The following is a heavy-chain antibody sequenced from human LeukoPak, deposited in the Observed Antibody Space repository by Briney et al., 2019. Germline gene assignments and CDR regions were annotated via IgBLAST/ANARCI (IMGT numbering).Heavy chain of an antibody. J-gene: IGHJ4*02. CDR1: GFTLNNYA. V-gene: IGHV3-23*01. CDR3: AKDGSSRYSGYDYSTGVEWPTVGYFDY. Sequence: GGSLRLSCAASGFTLNNYAMRWVRQAPGKGLEWVSAISGSGGSTYYADSVKGRFTISRDNSKNTLYLQMNSLRAEDTAVYYCAKDGSSRYSGYDYSTGVEWPTVGYFDYWGQGTLVTVSS. CDR2: ISGSGGST. D-gene: IGHD5-12*01.